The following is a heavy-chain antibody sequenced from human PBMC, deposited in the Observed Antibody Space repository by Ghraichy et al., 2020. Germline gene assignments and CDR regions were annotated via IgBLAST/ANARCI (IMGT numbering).Heavy chain of an antibody. CDR1: GFTFGDYA. D-gene: IGHD3-22*01. V-gene: IGHV3-49*04. Sequence: GGSLRLSCTASGFTFGDYAMSWVRQAPGKGLEWVGFIRSKAYGGTTEYAASVKGRFTISRDDSKSIVYLQMNSLKTEDTAVYYCTYYDSSGYFSPYYYYYGMDVWGQGTTVTVSS. CDR3: TYYDSSGYFSPYYYYYGMDV. CDR2: IRSKAYGGTT. J-gene: IGHJ6*02.